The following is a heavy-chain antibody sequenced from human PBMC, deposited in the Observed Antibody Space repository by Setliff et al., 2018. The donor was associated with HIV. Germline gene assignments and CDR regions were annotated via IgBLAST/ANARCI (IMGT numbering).Heavy chain of an antibody. V-gene: IGHV4-39*07. CDR2: IYYSGTT. CDR1: GGSIDSTSYY. CDR3: ARGPPAEDYYYYMDV. J-gene: IGHJ6*03. Sequence: SETLSLTCTVSGGSIDSTSYYWGWIRQPPGKGLEWIGSIYYSGTTYYNPSLKSRVTISVDTSKRQFSLNLTSVTAADTAVYYCARGPPAEDYYYYMDVWDKGTTVTVSS.